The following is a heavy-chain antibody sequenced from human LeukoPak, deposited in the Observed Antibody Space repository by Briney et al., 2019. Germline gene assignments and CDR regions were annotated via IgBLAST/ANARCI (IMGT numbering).Heavy chain of an antibody. CDR3: ARGGNCSGGSCHNGLYAFDI. Sequence: SETLSLTCTVSGGSISSSSYYWSWIRQPPGKGLEWIGEINHSGSTNYNPSLKSRVTISVDTSKNQFSLKLSSVTAADTAVYYCARGGNCSGGSCHNGLYAFDIWGQGTMVTVSS. V-gene: IGHV4-39*07. CDR2: INHSGST. CDR1: GGSISSSSYY. D-gene: IGHD2-15*01. J-gene: IGHJ3*02.